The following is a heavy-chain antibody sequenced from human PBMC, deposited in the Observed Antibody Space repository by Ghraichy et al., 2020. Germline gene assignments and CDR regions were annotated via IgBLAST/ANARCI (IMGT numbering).Heavy chain of an antibody. CDR2: INPNSGGT. V-gene: IGHV1-2*04. CDR1: GYTFTGYY. Sequence: ASVKVSCKASGYTFTGYYMHWVRQAPGQGLEWMGWINPNSGGTNYAQKFQGWVTMTRDTSISTAYMELSRLRSDDTAVYYCARDGVVVPAAGVDYYYYYGMDVWGQGTTVTVSS. CDR3: ARDGVVVPAAGVDYYYYYGMDV. J-gene: IGHJ6*02. D-gene: IGHD2-2*01.